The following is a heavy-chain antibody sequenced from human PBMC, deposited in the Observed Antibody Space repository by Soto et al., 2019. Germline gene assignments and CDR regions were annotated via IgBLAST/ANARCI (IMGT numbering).Heavy chain of an antibody. CDR2: IYYSGST. Sequence: SETLSLTCTVSGGSISSGGYYWSWIRQHPGKGLEWIGYIYYSGSTYYNPSLKSRVTISVDTSKNQFSLKLSSVTAADTAVYYCARVLRPERWLQQGSFDYWGQGTLVTVSS. J-gene: IGHJ4*02. CDR3: ARVLRPERWLQQGSFDY. D-gene: IGHD5-12*01. V-gene: IGHV4-31*03. CDR1: GGSISSGGYY.